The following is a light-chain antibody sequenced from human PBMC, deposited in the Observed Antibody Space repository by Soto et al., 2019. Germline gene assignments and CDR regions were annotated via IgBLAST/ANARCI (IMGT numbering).Light chain of an antibody. CDR2: DAS. CDR1: QDISNY. V-gene: IGKV1-33*01. Sequence: DIQMTQSPSCLSASVGDRVTITCQASQDISNYLNWYQQKPGKAPKLLIYDASNLETGVPSRFSGSGSGTDFTFTIRSLQPEDIATYYCQQYDNLPPLFGGGTKVEIK. J-gene: IGKJ4*01. CDR3: QQYDNLPPL.